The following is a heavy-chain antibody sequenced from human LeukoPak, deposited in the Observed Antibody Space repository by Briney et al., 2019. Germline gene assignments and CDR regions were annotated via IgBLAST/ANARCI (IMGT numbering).Heavy chain of an antibody. D-gene: IGHD5-24*01. J-gene: IGHJ4*02. CDR2: IYSGGST. CDR3: ARGWVVGSGWMATSGYYFDY. V-gene: IGHV3-53*01. Sequence: GGSLRLSCAASGFTFTTYWMSWVRQAPGKGLEWVSVIYSGGSTYYADSVKGRFTISRDNSKNTLYLQMNSLRAEDTAVYYCARGWVVGSGWMATSGYYFDYWGQGTLVTVSS. CDR1: GFTFTTYW.